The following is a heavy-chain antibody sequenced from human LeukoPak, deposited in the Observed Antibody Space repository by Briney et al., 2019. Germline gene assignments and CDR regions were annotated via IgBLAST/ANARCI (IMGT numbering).Heavy chain of an antibody. D-gene: IGHD3-22*01. Sequence: SETLSLTCAVSGGSISSGGYSWSWIRQPPGKGLEWIGCIYHSGSTYYNPSLKSRVTISVDRSKNQFSLKLSSVTAADTAVYYCARSGWDYYDSSGPRSWFDPWGQGTLVTVSS. J-gene: IGHJ5*02. CDR3: ARSGWDYYDSSGPRSWFDP. CDR1: GGSISSGGYS. V-gene: IGHV4-30-2*01. CDR2: IYHSGST.